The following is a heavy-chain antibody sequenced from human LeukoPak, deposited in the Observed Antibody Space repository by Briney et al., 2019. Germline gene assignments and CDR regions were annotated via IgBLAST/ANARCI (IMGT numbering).Heavy chain of an antibody. CDR3: AKDTGTSGSYFDY. J-gene: IGHJ4*02. Sequence: GESLKISCKGSGYSFTSYWIGWVRQMPGKGLEWMGIIYPGDSDTRYSPSFQGQVTISADKSISTAYLQWSSLKASDTALYYCAKDTGTSGSYFDYWGQGTLVTVSS. CDR1: GYSFTSYW. D-gene: IGHD1-26*01. V-gene: IGHV5-51*01. CDR2: IYPGDSDT.